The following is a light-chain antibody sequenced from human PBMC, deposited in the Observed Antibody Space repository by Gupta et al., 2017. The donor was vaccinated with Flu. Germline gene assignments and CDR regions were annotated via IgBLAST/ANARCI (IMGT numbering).Light chain of an antibody. J-gene: IGLJ2*01. Sequence: SYELTQTPSVSVSPGQTASIPCSGDKLGDKYACWYQQKPGQSPVLVIYQDSKRPSGIPERFSGSNSGNTVPLTISGTQAMDEADYYCQAWDSSTVVFGGGTKLTVL. CDR1: KLGDKY. V-gene: IGLV3-1*01. CDR2: QDS. CDR3: QAWDSSTVV.